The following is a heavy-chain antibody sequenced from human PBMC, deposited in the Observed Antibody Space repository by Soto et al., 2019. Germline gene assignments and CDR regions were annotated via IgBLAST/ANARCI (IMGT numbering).Heavy chain of an antibody. CDR3: ARRYYGSGSYWYYFDY. CDR1: GGTFSIYA. D-gene: IGHD3-10*01. V-gene: IGHV1-69*13. Sequence: SSVKVSCKSSGGTFSIYAISWVRQAPGQGLEWMGGIIPIFGTANYAQKFQGRVTITADESTSTAYMELSSLRSEDTAVYYCARRYYGSGSYWYYFDYWGQGTLVTVSS. J-gene: IGHJ4*02. CDR2: IIPIFGTA.